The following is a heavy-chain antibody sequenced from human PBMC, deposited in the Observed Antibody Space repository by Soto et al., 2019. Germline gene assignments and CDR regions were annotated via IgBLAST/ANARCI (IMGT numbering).Heavy chain of an antibody. D-gene: IGHD6-6*01. CDR2: INHSGST. Sequence: PSETLSLTCAVYGGSFSGYYWSWIRQPPGKGLEWIGEINHSGSTNYNPSLKSRVTISADTSKNQFSLKLSSVTAADTAVYYCARAFSIAAWDYYYYMDVWGKGTTVTVSS. V-gene: IGHV4-34*01. CDR1: GGSFSGYY. CDR3: ARAFSIAAWDYYYYMDV. J-gene: IGHJ6*03.